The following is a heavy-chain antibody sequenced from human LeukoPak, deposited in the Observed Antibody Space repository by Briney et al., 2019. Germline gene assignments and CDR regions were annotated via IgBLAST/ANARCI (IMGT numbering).Heavy chain of an antibody. CDR2: IYYSGST. CDR1: XXSXSSXX. J-gene: IGHJ4*02. CDR3: ASSGGVPWVDY. V-gene: IGHV4-59*08. Sequence: SETLSLTCTVSXXSXSSXXXXWXXXPXXXXLEWIGYIYYSGSTNYNPSLKSRVTISVDTSKNQFSLKLSSVTAADTAVYYCASSGGVPWVDYWGQGTLVTVSS. D-gene: IGHD3-16*01.